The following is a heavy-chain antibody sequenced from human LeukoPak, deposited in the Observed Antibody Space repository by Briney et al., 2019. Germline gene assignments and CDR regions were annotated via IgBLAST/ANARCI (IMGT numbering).Heavy chain of an antibody. J-gene: IGHJ4*02. CDR1: GYTFTGYY. V-gene: IGHV1-2*02. CDR2: INPNSGGT. Sequence: ASVKVSCKASGYTFTGYYMHWVRQAPGQGLEWMGWINPNSGGTNYAQKFQGRVTMTRDTSISTAYMELSRLRSDDTAVYYCARDLVITSDDLFDYWGQGTLVTVSS. D-gene: IGHD3-22*01. CDR3: ARDLVITSDDLFDY.